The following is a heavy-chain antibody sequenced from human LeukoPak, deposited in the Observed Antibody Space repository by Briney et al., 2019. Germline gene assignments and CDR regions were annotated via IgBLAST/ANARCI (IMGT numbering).Heavy chain of an antibody. CDR1: GFPFASYA. CDR3: ARVSTAVSLAIDY. D-gene: IGHD6-13*01. Sequence: GRSLRLSCAASGFPFASYAMSWVRQAPGKGLEWFSTISGSGDSSYYADSVKGRFTISRDNSKNTLYLQMNSLRAEDTAGYYCARVSTAVSLAIDYWGQGTLVTVSS. J-gene: IGHJ4*02. V-gene: IGHV3-23*01. CDR2: ISGSGDSS.